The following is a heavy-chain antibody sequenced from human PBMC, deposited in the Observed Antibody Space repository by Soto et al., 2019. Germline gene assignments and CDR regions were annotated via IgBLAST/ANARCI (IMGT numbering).Heavy chain of an antibody. CDR3: ARLPLRFLVRSAFDI. CDR1: AGSISSGGYY. Sequence: PSETLSLTCTVSAGSISSGGYYWSWIRQHPGKGLEWIGYIYYSGSTCYNPSLKSRVTISVDTSKNQFSLKLSSVTAADTAVYYCARLPLRFLVRSAFDIWGQGTMVTVSS. J-gene: IGHJ3*02. D-gene: IGHD3-3*01. V-gene: IGHV4-31*03. CDR2: IYYSGST.